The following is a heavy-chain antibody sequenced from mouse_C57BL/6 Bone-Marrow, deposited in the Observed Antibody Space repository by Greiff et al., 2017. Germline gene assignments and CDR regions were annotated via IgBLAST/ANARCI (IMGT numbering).Heavy chain of an antibody. J-gene: IGHJ3*01. D-gene: IGHD3-2*02. CDR3: ARSGSAY. CDR1: GYTFTSYW. Sequence: QVQLQQPGAELVKPGASVKLSCKASGYTFTSYWMQWVKQRPGQGLEWIGEIDPSDSYTNYNQKFKGKATLTVDTSSSTAYMQLRSLTSEDSAVYYCARSGSAYWGQGTLVTVSA. V-gene: IGHV1-50*01. CDR2: IDPSDSYT.